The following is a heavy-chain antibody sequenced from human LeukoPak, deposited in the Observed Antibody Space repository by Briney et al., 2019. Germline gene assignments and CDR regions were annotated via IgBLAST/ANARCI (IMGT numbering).Heavy chain of an antibody. V-gene: IGHV3-7*01. D-gene: IGHD3-22*01. J-gene: IGHJ4*02. CDR3: ASIDSSGYRNYFDY. CDR2: IKQDGSEK. Sequence: GGSLRVSCAASGFTFSSYWMSWVRQAPGKGLEWVANIKQDGSEKYYVDSVKGRFTISRDNAKNSLYLQMNSLRAEDTAVYYCASIDSSGYRNYFDYWGQGTLVTVSS. CDR1: GFTFSSYW.